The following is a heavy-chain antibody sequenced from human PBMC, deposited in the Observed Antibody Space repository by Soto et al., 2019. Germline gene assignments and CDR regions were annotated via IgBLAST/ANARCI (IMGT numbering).Heavy chain of an antibody. CDR3: ASAYCGGDCYRENYYYGMDV. J-gene: IGHJ6*02. CDR1: GFTFRSYS. CDR2: ISSGSSTV. D-gene: IGHD2-21*02. V-gene: IGHV3-48*02. Sequence: PGGSLRLSCAASGFTFRSYSMNWVRQAPGKGLEWISYISSGSSTVHYADSVKGRFTISRDNAKNSLYLQIDSLTDDDTAVYYCASAYCGGDCYRENYYYGMDVWGQGTTVTVSS.